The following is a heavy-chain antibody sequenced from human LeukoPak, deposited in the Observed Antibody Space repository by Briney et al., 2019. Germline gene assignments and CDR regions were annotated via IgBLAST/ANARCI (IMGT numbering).Heavy chain of an antibody. CDR1: GYSFITYW. V-gene: IGHV5-51*01. CDR3: ARRVRDCSSGSCYSGIDY. CDR2: IYPGDSAT. D-gene: IGHD2-15*01. J-gene: IGHJ4*02. Sequence: GEPLKISCKGSGYSFITYWIAWVRQMPGKGLEWMGIIYPGDSATRYSPSFRGQVTISADKSISTAYLQWSSLRASDTAMYYCARRVRDCSSGSCYSGIDYWGQGTLVTVSS.